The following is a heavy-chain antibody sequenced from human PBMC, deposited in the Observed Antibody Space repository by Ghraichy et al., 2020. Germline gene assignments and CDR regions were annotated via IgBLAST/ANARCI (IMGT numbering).Heavy chain of an antibody. Sequence: SETLSLTCTVSASVTTYVWSWIRQPPGKGLEWIGYIHYSRSTNFNPSLKSRVTMSVDTSKNQFSLNLSSVTTADTAVYYCARYYCPGGVCSGFDYWGQGTLVTVSS. CDR2: IHYSRST. V-gene: IGHV4-59*02. J-gene: IGHJ4*02. CDR3: ARYYCPGGVCSGFDY. CDR1: ASVTTYV. D-gene: IGHD2-8*02.